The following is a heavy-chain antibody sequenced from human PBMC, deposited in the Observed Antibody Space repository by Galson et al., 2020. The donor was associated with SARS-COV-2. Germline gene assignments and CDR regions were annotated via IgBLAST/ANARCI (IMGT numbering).Heavy chain of an antibody. D-gene: IGHD2-15*01. V-gene: IGHV3-7*03. CDR1: GFGFSYYW. CDR2: IKHDGSEK. Sequence: GGSLRLSCEASGFGFSYYWMSWVRQAPGRGLEWVANIKHDGSEKYYVDSVKGRFTISRDNPKNSLYLQMNNLRVEDTAVYHCARLDCSGGGCYPGNHWGRGTLVTVSS. J-gene: IGHJ5*02. CDR3: ARLDCSGGGCYPGNH.